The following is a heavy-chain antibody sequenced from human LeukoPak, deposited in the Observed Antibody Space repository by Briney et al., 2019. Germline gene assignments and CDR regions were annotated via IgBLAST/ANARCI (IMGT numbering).Heavy chain of an antibody. V-gene: IGHV1-18*01. D-gene: IGHD6-6*01. CDR2: ISAYNGNT. CDR3: AVSMYSSSSDGSGGFDY. Sequence: GASVKVSCKASGYTFTSYGISWVRQAPGQGLEWMGWISAYNGNTNYAQKLQGRVTMTTDTSTSTAYVELRSLRSDDTAVYYCAVSMYSSSSDGSGGFDYWGQGTLVTVSS. J-gene: IGHJ4*02. CDR1: GYTFTSYG.